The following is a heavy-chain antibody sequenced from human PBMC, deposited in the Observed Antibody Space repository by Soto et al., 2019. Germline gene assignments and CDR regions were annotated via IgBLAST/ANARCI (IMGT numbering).Heavy chain of an antibody. Sequence: SVKVSCKASGGTFSSYAISWVRQAPGQRLEWMGGIIPIFGTANYAQKFQGRVTITADESTSTAYMELSSLRSEDTAVYYCARDIQQLGDFDYWGQGTLVTVS. CDR2: IIPIFGTA. J-gene: IGHJ4*02. D-gene: IGHD6-13*01. CDR3: ARDIQQLGDFDY. V-gene: IGHV1-69*13. CDR1: GGTFSSYA.